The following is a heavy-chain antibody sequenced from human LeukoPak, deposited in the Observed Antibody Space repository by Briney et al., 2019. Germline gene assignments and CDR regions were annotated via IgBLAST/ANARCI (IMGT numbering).Heavy chain of an antibody. CDR2: ISGSGGSR. V-gene: IGHV3-23*01. CDR1: GFTFSSYA. CDR3: ARDFLHLGG. Sequence: PGGSLRLSCAASGFTFSSYAMTWVRQAPGKGLEWVSSISGSGGSRDYADSVKGRFTISRDNAKNTLYLQMSSLRAEDTAVYYCARDFLHLGGWGQGTTVTVSS. D-gene: IGHD2/OR15-2a*01. J-gene: IGHJ3*01.